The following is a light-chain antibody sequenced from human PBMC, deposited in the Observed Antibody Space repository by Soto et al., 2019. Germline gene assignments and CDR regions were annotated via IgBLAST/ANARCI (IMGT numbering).Light chain of an antibody. CDR2: GAS. CDR1: QSVSSSY. V-gene: IGKV3-20*01. CDR3: QKYGNFWT. J-gene: IGKJ1*01. Sequence: ELVLTQSPGTLSLSPGARATLSCRASQSVSSSYLAWYQQKPGQAPRLVVYGASSRATGIPDRFSGSGSGTEFSLTIRRLEPDYFAVDDCQKYGNFWTFGQGTKVDIK.